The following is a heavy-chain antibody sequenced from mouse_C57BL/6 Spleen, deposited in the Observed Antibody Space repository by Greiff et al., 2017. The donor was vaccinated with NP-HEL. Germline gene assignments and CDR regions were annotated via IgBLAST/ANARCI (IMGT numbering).Heavy chain of an antibody. CDR3: ARLGSSYWAWFAY. V-gene: IGHV1-26*01. J-gene: IGHJ3*01. CDR1: GYTFTDYY. CDR2: INPNNGGT. Sequence: EVQVVESGPELVKPGASVKISCKASGYTFTDYYMNWVKQSHGKSLEWIGDINPNNGGTSYNQKFKGKATLTVDKSSSTAYMELRSLTSEDSAVYYCARLGSSYWAWFAYWGQGTLVTVSA. D-gene: IGHD1-1*01.